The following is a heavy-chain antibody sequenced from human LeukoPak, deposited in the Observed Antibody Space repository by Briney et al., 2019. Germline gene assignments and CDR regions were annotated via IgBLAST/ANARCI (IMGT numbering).Heavy chain of an antibody. CDR3: ARRNEYYGSGSYFWSDP. Sequence: PGGSLRLSCAASGFTFSSYAMRWVRQAPGKGLEWVAIISYDGSNKDYAASVKGRFTISRDNSKNTLYLQMNSLRVEDTAVFYCARRNEYYGSGSYFWSDPWGQGTLVTVSS. CDR1: GFTFSSYA. V-gene: IGHV3-30-3*01. J-gene: IGHJ5*02. D-gene: IGHD3-10*01. CDR2: ISYDGSNK.